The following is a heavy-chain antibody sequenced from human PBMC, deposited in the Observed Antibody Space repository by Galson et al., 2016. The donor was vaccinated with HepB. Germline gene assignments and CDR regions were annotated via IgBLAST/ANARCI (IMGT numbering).Heavy chain of an antibody. CDR3: SREMTGSYFD. CDR2: IRGDGIVS. Sequence: LRLSCAASGFTSNAHWMNWVRQAPGKGLEWVANIRGDGIVSYYAESVRGRFTISRDNAKNSLYRQMNGLRVDETAVYYCSREMTGSYFDWGQGTLVTVSS. D-gene: IGHD3-10*01. J-gene: IGHJ4*02. CDR1: GFTSNAHW. V-gene: IGHV3-7*01.